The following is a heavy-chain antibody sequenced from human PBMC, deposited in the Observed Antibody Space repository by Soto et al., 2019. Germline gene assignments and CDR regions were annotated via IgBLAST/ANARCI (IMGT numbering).Heavy chain of an antibody. CDR2: ISYDGSNK. J-gene: IGHJ6*02. CDR3: AKDVSPSYYDILTVNYYGMDV. Sequence: GGSLRLSCAASGFTFSSYGMHWVRQAPGKGLEWVAVISYDGSNKYYADSVEGRFTISRDNSKNTLYLQMNSLRAEDTAVYYCAKDVSPSYYDILTVNYYGMDVWGQGTTVTVSS. D-gene: IGHD3-9*01. V-gene: IGHV3-30*18. CDR1: GFTFSSYG.